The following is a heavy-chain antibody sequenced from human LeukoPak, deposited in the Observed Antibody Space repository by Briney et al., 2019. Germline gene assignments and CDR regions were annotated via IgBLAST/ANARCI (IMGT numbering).Heavy chain of an antibody. CDR1: VGSLCVHY. CDR2: IYHRGSN. V-gene: IGHV4-34*01. J-gene: IGHJ4*02. Sequence: SDTLSLICALYVGSLCVHYWSWMRQPPGKGLECLREIYHRGSNNHHPSLERRVTISVDSSKSQFYLKLSSVSAADTALYYCARQNFVVATAIRIFDYWGQGTLVTVSS. CDR3: ARQNFVVATAIRIFDY. D-gene: IGHD2-21*02.